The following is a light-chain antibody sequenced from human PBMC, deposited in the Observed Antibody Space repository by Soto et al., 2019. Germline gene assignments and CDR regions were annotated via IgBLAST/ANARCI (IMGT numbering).Light chain of an antibody. CDR2: DVS. CDR3: CSYAGTYSYV. Sequence: QSVRTQARSVSGSPGQSVTISCTGNSKDVGGYDYVSWYQQHPGKAPKLIIYDVSKRPSGVPDRFSGSKSGNTASLTISGLQAEDEADYYCCSYAGTYSYVFGTGTKVTVL. J-gene: IGLJ1*01. V-gene: IGLV2-11*01. CDR1: SKDVGGYDY.